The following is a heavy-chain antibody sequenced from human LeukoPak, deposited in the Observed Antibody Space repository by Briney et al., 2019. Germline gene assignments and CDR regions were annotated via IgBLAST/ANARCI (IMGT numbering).Heavy chain of an antibody. J-gene: IGHJ4*02. D-gene: IGHD1-26*01. CDR1: GFTVSSNS. CDR3: AKGSPSGSYYNY. V-gene: IGHV3-53*01. CDR2: IYSDNT. Sequence: PGGSLRLSCTVSGFTVSSNSMSWVRQAPGKGLEWVSFIYSDNTHYSDSVTGRFTISRDNSKNTLYLQMNSLRAEDTAVYYCAKGSPSGSYYNYWGQGTLVTVSS.